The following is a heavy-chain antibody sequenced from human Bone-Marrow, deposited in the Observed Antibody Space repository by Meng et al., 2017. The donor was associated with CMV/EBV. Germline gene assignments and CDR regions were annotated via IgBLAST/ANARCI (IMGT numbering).Heavy chain of an antibody. CDR2: IGTAGDT. D-gene: IGHD6-13*01. Sequence: GESLKISCAASGFTFSNYDMHWVRQATGKGLEWVSTIGTAGDTYYPGSVKGRFTVSRENAKNSLYLQMNSLRAGDTAVYYCARGLRAAAAHDAFDIWGRGTMVTVSS. V-gene: IGHV3-13*01. CDR3: ARGLRAAAAHDAFDI. J-gene: IGHJ3*02. CDR1: GFTFSNYD.